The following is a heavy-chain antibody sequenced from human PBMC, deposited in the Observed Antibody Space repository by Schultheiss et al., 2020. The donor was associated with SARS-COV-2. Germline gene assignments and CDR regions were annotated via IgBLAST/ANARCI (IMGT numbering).Heavy chain of an antibody. J-gene: IGHJ6*02. Sequence: SVKVSCKASGGTFSSYAISWVRQAPGQGLEWMGGIIPIFGTANYAQKFQGRVTITADESTSTAYMELSSLRSEDTALYYCAKDWVMVQEDRWRDPLYYYYGMDVWGQGTTVTVSS. CDR2: IIPIFGTA. CDR1: GGTFSSYA. CDR3: AKDWVMVQEDRWRDPLYYYYGMDV. D-gene: IGHD3-10*01. V-gene: IGHV1-69*13.